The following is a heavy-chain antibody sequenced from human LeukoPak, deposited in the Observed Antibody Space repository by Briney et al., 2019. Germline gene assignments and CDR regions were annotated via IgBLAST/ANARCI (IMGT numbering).Heavy chain of an antibody. V-gene: IGHV1-69*05. J-gene: IGHJ4*02. CDR3: ARDRTDYYDSSGEFDY. Sequence: ASVKVSCKASGYTFTSYGISWVRQAPGQGLEWMGRIIPIFGTANYAQKFQGRVTITTDESTSTAYMELSSLRSEDTAVYYCARDRTDYYDSSGEFDYWGQGTLVTVSS. CDR1: GYTFTSYG. D-gene: IGHD3-22*01. CDR2: IIPIFGTA.